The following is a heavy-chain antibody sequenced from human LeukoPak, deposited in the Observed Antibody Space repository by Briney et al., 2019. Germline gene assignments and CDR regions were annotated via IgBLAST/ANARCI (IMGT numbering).Heavy chain of an antibody. V-gene: IGHV3-23*01. CDR3: AKGSYGYVLYFDY. CDR2: ISVRGSGT. J-gene: IGHJ4*02. Sequence: GGSLRLSCAASGFTFGSYAMSWVRQAPGKGLEWVSGISVRGSGTYYADSVKGRFTISRDNSKTTLYLQMNSLRVQDTAVYYCAKGSYGYVLYFDYWGQGTQVTVSS. CDR1: GFTFGSYA. D-gene: IGHD5-18*01.